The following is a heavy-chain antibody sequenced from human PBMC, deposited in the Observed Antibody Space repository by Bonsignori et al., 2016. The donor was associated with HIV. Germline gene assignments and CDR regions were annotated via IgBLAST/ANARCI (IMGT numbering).Heavy chain of an antibody. CDR3: ARGRRVFDYVYYYMDV. Sequence: ASVKVSCKASGYTFSDHYIHWVRLVPEQGLEWMGWINPYSGGATYAQSFQGRVTMTRDTSINTVYMDLTSLRSDDTAIYFCARGRRVFDYVYYYMDVWGSGTAVTVSS. CDR2: INPYSGGA. D-gene: IGHD6-13*01. V-gene: IGHV1-2*02. CDR1: GYTFSDHY. J-gene: IGHJ6*03.